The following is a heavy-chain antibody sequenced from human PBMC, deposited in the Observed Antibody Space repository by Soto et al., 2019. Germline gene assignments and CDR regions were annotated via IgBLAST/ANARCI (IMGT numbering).Heavy chain of an antibody. Sequence: EVQLLESGGGLVQPGGSLRLSCAASRFTSSSYAMSWVRQAPGKGLQWVSAISGSGERTYYADSVKGRFTISRDNSKNTVLLQMNSLRADDTAVYYCAKDQEYDFWSGSSFDCWGQGTLVTVSS. CDR1: RFTSSSYA. D-gene: IGHD3-3*01. CDR2: ISGSGERT. CDR3: AKDQEYDFWSGSSFDC. J-gene: IGHJ4*02. V-gene: IGHV3-23*01.